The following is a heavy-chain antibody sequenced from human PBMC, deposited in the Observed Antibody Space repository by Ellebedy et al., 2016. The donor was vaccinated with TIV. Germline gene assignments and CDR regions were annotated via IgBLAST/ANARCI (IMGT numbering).Heavy chain of an antibody. CDR2: IYYSGST. CDR3: ARAQYSGKYEPGEFDY. D-gene: IGHD1-26*01. V-gene: IGHV4-39*07. Sequence: MPSETLSLTCTVSGGSISRSSYYWGWIRQPPGKGLEWIASIYYSGSTYYNPSLKSRVTISVDMSKNQLSLKVSSVTAADTAVYYCARAQYSGKYEPGEFDYWGQGTLVTVSS. J-gene: IGHJ4*02. CDR1: GGSISRSSYY.